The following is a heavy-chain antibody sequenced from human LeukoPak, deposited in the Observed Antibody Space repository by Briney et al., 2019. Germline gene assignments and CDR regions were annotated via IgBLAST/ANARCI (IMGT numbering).Heavy chain of an antibody. D-gene: IGHD6-13*01. Sequence: SETLSLTCTVSGGSISSYYWSWIRQPAGKGLEWIGRIYTSGSTNYNPSLKSRVTMSVDTSKSQFSLKLSSVTAADTAVYYCARVGAAAGTIGAFDIWGQGTMVTVSS. CDR3: ARVGAAAGTIGAFDI. J-gene: IGHJ3*02. V-gene: IGHV4-4*07. CDR1: GGSISSYY. CDR2: IYTSGST.